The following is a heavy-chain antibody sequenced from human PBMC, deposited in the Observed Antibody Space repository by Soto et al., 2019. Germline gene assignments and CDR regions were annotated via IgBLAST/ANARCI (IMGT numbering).Heavy chain of an antibody. V-gene: IGHV4-30-4*01. CDR3: ARAGRXTIFGVVITYGFDY. J-gene: IGHJ4*02. D-gene: IGHD3-3*01. Sequence: SETLSLTCTVSGGSISSGDYYWSWIRQPPGKGLEWIGYIYYSGSTYYNPSLKSRVTISVDTSKNQFSLKLSSVTAADTAVYYCARAGRXTIFGVVITYGFDYWGQGTLVTVSS. CDR1: GGSISSGDYY. CDR2: IYYSGST.